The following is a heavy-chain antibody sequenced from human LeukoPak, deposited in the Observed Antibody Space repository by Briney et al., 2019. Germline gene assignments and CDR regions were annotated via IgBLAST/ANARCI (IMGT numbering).Heavy chain of an antibody. CDR3: ARGRERSSDY. J-gene: IGHJ4*02. Sequence: GGSLRLSCAASGFTFSSYWMHWVRHAPGKGLVWVSRITSDGSSTRYADSVKGRFTISRDNAKNTLYLQMNSLRADDTAVYYCARGRERSSDYWGQGTLVTVSS. V-gene: IGHV3-74*01. CDR2: ITSDGSST. CDR1: GFTFSSYW.